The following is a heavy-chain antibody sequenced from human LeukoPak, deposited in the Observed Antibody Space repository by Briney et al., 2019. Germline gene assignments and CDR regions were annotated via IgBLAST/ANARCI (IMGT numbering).Heavy chain of an antibody. CDR3: AKGGYDYVEMGYFDY. CDR1: GFSFSNYA. Sequence: GGSLRLSSAASGFSFSNYAMSWVRQAPGKGLEWVSLIIASSGATFYADSVKGRFTISRDNSKNTLYMQMNSLRAEDTALYYCAKGGYDYVEMGYFDYWGQGTLVTVSS. D-gene: IGHD5-12*01. J-gene: IGHJ4*02. CDR2: IIASSGAT. V-gene: IGHV3-23*01.